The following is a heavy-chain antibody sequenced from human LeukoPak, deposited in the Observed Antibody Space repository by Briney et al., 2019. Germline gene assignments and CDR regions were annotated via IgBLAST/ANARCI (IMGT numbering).Heavy chain of an antibody. CDR1: GGTFSSYA. Sequence: ASVKVSCKASGGTFSSYAISWVRQAPGQGLEWMGRIIPIFGTANYAQKFQGRVTITTDESTSTAYMELSSLRSEDTAVYYCARYSSGWYKRTGAFDIWGQGTMVTVSS. CDR2: IIPIFGTA. V-gene: IGHV1-69*05. J-gene: IGHJ3*02. D-gene: IGHD6-19*01. CDR3: ARYSSGWYKRTGAFDI.